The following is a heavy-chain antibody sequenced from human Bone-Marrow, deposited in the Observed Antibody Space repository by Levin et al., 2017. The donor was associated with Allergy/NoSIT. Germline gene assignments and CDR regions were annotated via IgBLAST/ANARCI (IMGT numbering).Heavy chain of an antibody. CDR1: GASISSTSAT. Sequence: SETLSLTCTVSGASISSTSATWGWLRQPPGKGLEWIGTISNIGTTYYNPSLKSRVTISVDTSKNQFSLKLSSVTAADTSIYYCARLPTGYPNWFHPWGQGTLVTVSS. J-gene: IGHJ5*02. V-gene: IGHV4-39*01. D-gene: IGHD5/OR15-5a*01. CDR2: ISNIGTT. CDR3: ARLPTGYPNWFHP.